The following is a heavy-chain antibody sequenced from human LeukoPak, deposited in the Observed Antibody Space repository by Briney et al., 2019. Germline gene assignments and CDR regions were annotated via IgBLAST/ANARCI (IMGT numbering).Heavy chain of an antibody. CDR3: AKCLWFGELCAGMDV. D-gene: IGHD3-10*01. Sequence: GGSLRLSCAASGFTSSSYAMSWVRQAPGKGLEWVSAISGSGGSTYYADSVKGRFTISRDNSKNTLYLQMNSLRAEDTAVYYCAKCLWFGELCAGMDVWGKGTTVTVSS. V-gene: IGHV3-23*01. CDR2: ISGSGGST. CDR1: GFTSSSYA. J-gene: IGHJ6*04.